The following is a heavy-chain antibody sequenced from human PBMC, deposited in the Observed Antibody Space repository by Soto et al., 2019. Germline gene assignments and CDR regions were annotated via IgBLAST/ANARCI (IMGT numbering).Heavy chain of an antibody. CDR1: GFTFSSYA. D-gene: IGHD3-10*01. V-gene: IGHV3-23*01. CDR3: AKATYYYGSGSYHNPIDY. J-gene: IGHJ4*02. CDR2: ISGSGGST. Sequence: GGSLRLSCAASGFTFSSYAMSWVRQAPGKGLEWVSAISGSGGSTYYADSVKGRFTISRDNSKNTLYLQMNSLRAEDTAVYYCAKATYYYGSGSYHNPIDYWGQGTLVTVSS.